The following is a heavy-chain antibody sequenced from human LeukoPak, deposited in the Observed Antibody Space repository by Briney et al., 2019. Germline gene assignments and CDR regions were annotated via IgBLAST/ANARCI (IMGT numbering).Heavy chain of an antibody. V-gene: IGHV3-30*02. D-gene: IGHD2-15*01. J-gene: IGHJ4*02. CDR1: GFTFSSYG. Sequence: PGGSLRLSCAASGFTFSSYGMHWVRQAPGKGLEWVAFIRYDGSNKYYADSVKGRFTISRDNSKNTLYLQMNNLRDEDTAVYYCAKDPLCSGGTCYGYFESWGQGTLVTVSS. CDR2: IRYDGSNK. CDR3: AKDPLCSGGTCYGYFES.